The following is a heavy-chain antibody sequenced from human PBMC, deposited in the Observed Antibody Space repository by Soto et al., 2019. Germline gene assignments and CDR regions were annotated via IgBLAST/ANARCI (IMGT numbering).Heavy chain of an antibody. CDR1: GFTFSSYG. D-gene: IGHD3-10*01. J-gene: IGHJ4*02. Sequence: QVQLVESGGGVVQPGRSLRLSCAASGFTFSSYGMHWVRQAPGKGLEWVAVISYDGSNKYYADSVKGRFTISRDNSKNTLYLQMISLRAEDTAVYYCAKAVNYYYGSGSPIEDWGQGTLVTVSS. V-gene: IGHV3-30*18. CDR3: AKAVNYYYGSGSPIED. CDR2: ISYDGSNK.